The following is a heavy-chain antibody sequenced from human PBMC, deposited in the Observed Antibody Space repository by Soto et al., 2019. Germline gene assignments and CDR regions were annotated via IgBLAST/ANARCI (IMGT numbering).Heavy chain of an antibody. CDR3: VRHLYYYDTSGYFDAFDI. CDR1: GGSVSSRSYY. J-gene: IGHJ3*02. Sequence: SETLSLSCTVSGGSVSSRSYYWGWIRQAPGRGLEWIGSIYYSGSTYYNPSLKSRVTISVDTSKNQFSLKLSSVTAADTAVYYCVRHLYYYDTSGYFDAFDIWGQGTMVTVSS. D-gene: IGHD3-22*01. V-gene: IGHV4-39*01. CDR2: IYYSGST.